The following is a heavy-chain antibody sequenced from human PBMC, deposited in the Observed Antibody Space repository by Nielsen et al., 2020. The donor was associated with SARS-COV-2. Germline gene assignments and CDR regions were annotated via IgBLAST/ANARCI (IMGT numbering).Heavy chain of an antibody. CDR3: ARDYLSGWYPYYYYGMDV. CDR2: ISYDGSNK. Sequence: GESLKISCAASGFTFSSYAMHWVRQAPGKGLEWVAVISYDGSNKYYADSVEGRFTISRDNSKNTLYLQMNSLRAEDTAVYYCARDYLSGWYPYYYYGMDVWGQGTTVTVSS. CDR1: GFTFSSYA. J-gene: IGHJ6*02. V-gene: IGHV3-30-3*01. D-gene: IGHD6-19*01.